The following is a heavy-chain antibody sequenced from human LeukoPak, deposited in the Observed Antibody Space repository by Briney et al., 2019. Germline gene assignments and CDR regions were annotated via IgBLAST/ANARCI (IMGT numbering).Heavy chain of an antibody. CDR1: GFSLRTSGGG. Sequence: ESGPTLLHPTPTLTLTCTFSGFSLRTSGGGVGWIRQPPGKALEWLALIYWNDDKRYSPSLKSRLTITKDTSKNQVVLTMTNMDPVDTATYYCAHRPPQSRDSSGYYRHWFDPWGQGTLVTVSS. CDR2: IYWNDDK. V-gene: IGHV2-5*01. J-gene: IGHJ5*02. CDR3: AHRPPQSRDSSGYYRHWFDP. D-gene: IGHD3-22*01.